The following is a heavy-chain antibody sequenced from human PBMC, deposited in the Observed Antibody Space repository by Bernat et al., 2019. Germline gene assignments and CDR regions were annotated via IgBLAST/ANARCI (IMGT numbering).Heavy chain of an antibody. CDR1: GFTFSSYS. Sequence: EVQLVESGGGLVKPGGSLRLSCAASGFTFSSYSINWVRQAPGKGLEWVSSISSSNSEIYYTGSVKSRLTIARDNAKNSLYLQMNSLRAEDTAVYYCARGGYDFWGFDYWGQGTLVTVSS. CDR2: ISSSNSEI. V-gene: IGHV3-21*01. CDR3: ARGGYDFWGFDY. D-gene: IGHD3-3*01. J-gene: IGHJ4*02.